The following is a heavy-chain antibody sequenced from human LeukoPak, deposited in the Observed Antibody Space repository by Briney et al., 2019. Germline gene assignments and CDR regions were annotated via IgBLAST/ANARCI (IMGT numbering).Heavy chain of an antibody. CDR2: INAGNGNT. J-gene: IGHJ4*02. Sequence: ASVKVSCTASGYTFTSYAMHWVRQAPGQRLEWMGWINAGNGNTKYSQKFQGRVTITRDTSASTAYMELSSLRSEDTAVYYCAREGDTAMVFDYWGQGTLVTVSS. CDR1: GYTFTSYA. CDR3: AREGDTAMVFDY. D-gene: IGHD5-18*01. V-gene: IGHV1-3*01.